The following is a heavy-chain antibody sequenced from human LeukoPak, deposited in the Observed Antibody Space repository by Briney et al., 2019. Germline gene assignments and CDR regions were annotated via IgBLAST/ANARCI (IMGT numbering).Heavy chain of an antibody. CDR2: IIPILGIA. Sequence: SVKVSCKASGGTFSSYAISWVRQAPGQGLEWMGRIIPILGIANYAQKFQGRVTITADKSTSTAYMGLSSLRSEDTAVYYCARANYGDYDNWFDPWGQGTLVTVSS. D-gene: IGHD4-17*01. J-gene: IGHJ5*02. V-gene: IGHV1-69*04. CDR3: ARANYGDYDNWFDP. CDR1: GGTFSSYA.